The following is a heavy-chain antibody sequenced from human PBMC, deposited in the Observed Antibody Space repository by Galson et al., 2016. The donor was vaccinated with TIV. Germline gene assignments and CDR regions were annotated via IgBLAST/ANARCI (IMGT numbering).Heavy chain of an antibody. V-gene: IGHV4-59*01. Sequence: ETLSLTCTVSGDSINNYYWNWIRQPPGEGLDWIGSVSYSGTTDYNPSLRSRVTISVDKSKNQFSLRLRSLTAADTAVYYCAKAPGVSSPSWGLYDYHYHLDVWGQGTSVTVSS. CDR2: VSYSGTT. CDR1: GDSINNYY. D-gene: IGHD2-2*01. CDR3: AKAPGVSSPSWGLYDYHYHLDV. J-gene: IGHJ6*02.